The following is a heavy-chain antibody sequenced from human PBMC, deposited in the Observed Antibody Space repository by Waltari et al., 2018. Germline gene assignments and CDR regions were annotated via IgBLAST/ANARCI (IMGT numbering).Heavy chain of an antibody. D-gene: IGHD3-22*01. CDR2: IGTAGDT. Sequence: EVQLVESGGGFVQPGGSLRLSCAASGFTFTTYDMHWVRQVPGKGLEWVSVIGTAGDTLYSGSVKGRFTISRDNAKNFFYLQMNSLRAEDTAVYYCARGYVDYYDSSTMVDYWGQGTLVTVSS. J-gene: IGHJ4*02. V-gene: IGHV3-13*01. CDR3: ARGYVDYYDSSTMVDY. CDR1: GFTFTTYD.